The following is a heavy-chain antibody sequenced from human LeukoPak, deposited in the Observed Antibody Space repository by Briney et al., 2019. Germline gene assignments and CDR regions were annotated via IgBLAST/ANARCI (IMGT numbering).Heavy chain of an antibody. J-gene: IGHJ4*02. D-gene: IGHD1-7*01. Sequence: GASVKVSCKFSGYTLTELSMHWVRQAPGKGLEWMGGFDPEDGETIYAQKFQGRVTMTEDTSTDTAYMELSSLRSEDTAVYYCARGGNWNYEGWRFDYWGQGTLVTVSS. CDR3: ARGGNWNYEGWRFDY. CDR1: GYTLTELS. CDR2: FDPEDGET. V-gene: IGHV1-24*01.